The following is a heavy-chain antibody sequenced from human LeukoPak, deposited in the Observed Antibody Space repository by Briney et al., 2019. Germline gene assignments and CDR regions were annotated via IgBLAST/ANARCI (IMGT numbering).Heavy chain of an antibody. J-gene: IGHJ6*03. CDR1: GFTVSSYW. CDR2: IKQDGSAK. Sequence: PGGSLRLSCAASGFTVSSYWMSWVRQALGKGLEWVASIKQDGSAKYYVDSVKGRFTISRDNAKNSLYLQINSLRAEDTAVYYCARDPYSGGYGDYYYYYMDVWGKGTTVTISS. CDR3: ARDPYSGGYGDYYYYYMDV. D-gene: IGHD1-26*01. V-gene: IGHV3-7*01.